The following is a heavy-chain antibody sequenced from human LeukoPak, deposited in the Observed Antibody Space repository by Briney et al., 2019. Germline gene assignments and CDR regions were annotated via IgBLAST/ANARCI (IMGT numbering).Heavy chain of an antibody. D-gene: IGHD3-9*01. J-gene: IGHJ3*02. CDR2: IYSGGST. CDR1: GFTVSSNY. V-gene: IGHV3-53*01. CDR3: ARDRYDILTWEIDVFDI. Sequence: GGSLRLSCAASGFTVSSNYMSWVRQAPGKGLEWVSVIYSGGSTYYADSVKGRFTISRDNSKNTLYLQMNSLRAEDTAVYYCARDRYDILTWEIDVFDIWGQGTMVTVSS.